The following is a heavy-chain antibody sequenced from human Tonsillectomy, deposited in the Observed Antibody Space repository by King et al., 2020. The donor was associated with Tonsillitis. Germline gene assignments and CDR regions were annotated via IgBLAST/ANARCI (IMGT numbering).Heavy chain of an antibody. CDR2: ISSSGSTI. CDR3: AREVPQTGVAVAGILTLHDAFDI. D-gene: IGHD6-19*01. J-gene: IGHJ3*02. V-gene: IGHV3-48*03. CDR1: GFTFSSYE. Sequence: EVQLVESGGGLVQPGGSLRLSCAASGFTFSSYEMNWVRQAPGKGLEWVSYISSSGSTIYYADSVKGRFTISRDNAKNSLYLQMNSLRAEDTAVYYCAREVPQTGVAVAGILTLHDAFDIWGQGTMVTVSS.